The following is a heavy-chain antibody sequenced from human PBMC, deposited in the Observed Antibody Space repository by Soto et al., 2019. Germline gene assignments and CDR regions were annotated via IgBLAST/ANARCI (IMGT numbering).Heavy chain of an antibody. D-gene: IGHD1-26*01. CDR1: GYTFTSYG. CDR3: ARVVGALGHWFDP. Sequence: SVKVSCKASGYTFTSYGLSWVRQAPGQGLEWMGRISAYNYNTNYAQKLQGRVTMTTDTSTSTAYMELRSLRSDDTAVYYCARVVGALGHWFDPWGQGTLVTVSS. V-gene: IGHV1-18*01. CDR2: ISAYNYNT. J-gene: IGHJ5*02.